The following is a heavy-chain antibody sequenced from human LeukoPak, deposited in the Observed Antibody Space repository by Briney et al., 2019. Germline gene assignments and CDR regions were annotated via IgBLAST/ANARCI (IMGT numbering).Heavy chain of an antibody. Sequence: SETLSLTCTVSRDSISSTIHYWGWIRQPPGKGLEWIGSVYFNGNTYYNPSLKSRVTISVDRSKNQFSLNLNSVTAADTAVHYCARYGLLGLSEINAFDIWGQGTMVTVSS. CDR1: RDSISSTIHY. V-gene: IGHV4-39*07. J-gene: IGHJ3*02. D-gene: IGHD2-2*01. CDR3: ARYGLLGLSEINAFDI. CDR2: VYFNGNT.